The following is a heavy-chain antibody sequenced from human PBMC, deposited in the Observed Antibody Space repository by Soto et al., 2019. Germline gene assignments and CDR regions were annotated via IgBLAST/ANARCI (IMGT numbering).Heavy chain of an antibody. V-gene: IGHV3-23*01. Sequence: EVQLLESGGGLVQPGGSLRLACAASGFTFNNYAMNWVRQAPGRGLEWVSIISPNGDSTYYADSVKGRFTISRDNSQNTVFLQMNSLRAEDTAIYFCAKVRLTDYLRYAPHLWGQGTLGTVSS. J-gene: IGHJ3*01. CDR1: GFTFNNYA. D-gene: IGHD2-8*01. CDR2: ISPNGDST. CDR3: AKVRLTDYLRYAPHL.